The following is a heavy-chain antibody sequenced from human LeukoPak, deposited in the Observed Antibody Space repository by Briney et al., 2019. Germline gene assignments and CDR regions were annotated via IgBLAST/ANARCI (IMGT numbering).Heavy chain of an antibody. CDR3: AKDWHILTGRNCFDP. Sequence: ASVKVSCKASGYSFTGHYMHWVRQAPGQGLEWMGWVSSYNGDTNYAQKFQGRVTMSTDTSTNTAYMELRSLRFDDTAIYYCAKDWHILTGRNCFDPWGQGTLVTVSS. CDR1: GYSFTGHY. D-gene: IGHD3-9*01. V-gene: IGHV1-18*04. J-gene: IGHJ5*02. CDR2: VSSYNGDT.